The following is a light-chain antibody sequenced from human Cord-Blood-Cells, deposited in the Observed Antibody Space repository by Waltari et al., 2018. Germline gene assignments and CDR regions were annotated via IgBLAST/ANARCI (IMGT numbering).Light chain of an antibody. Sequence: DIPMTQSPSSLSASVGDRVTITGRASQRIRSNLNWYQQKQGKDPKLLIYAASSLQSGVPSRFSGSGSGTDFTLTISSLQPEDFATYYCQQSYSTPLTFGGGTKVEIK. CDR3: QQSYSTPLT. V-gene: IGKV1-39*01. CDR2: AAS. CDR1: QRIRSN. J-gene: IGKJ4*01.